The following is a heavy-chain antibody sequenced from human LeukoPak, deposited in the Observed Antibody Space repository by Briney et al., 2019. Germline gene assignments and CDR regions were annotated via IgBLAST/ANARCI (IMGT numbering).Heavy chain of an antibody. CDR2: LSGSGAST. V-gene: IGHV3-23*01. CDR1: GFAFSTYA. J-gene: IGHJ4*02. CDR3: AKDQSYGFDY. D-gene: IGHD5-18*01. Sequence: GGSLRLSCAASGFAFSTYAMSWVRQAPGKGLEWVSALSGSGASTYYADSVKGRFIISRDNSKNTLYLQMNSLRAEDTAIYYCAKDQSYGFDYWGQGTLVTVSS.